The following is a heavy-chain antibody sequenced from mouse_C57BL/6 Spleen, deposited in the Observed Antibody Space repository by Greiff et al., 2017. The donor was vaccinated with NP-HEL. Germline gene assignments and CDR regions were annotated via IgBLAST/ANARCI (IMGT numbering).Heavy chain of an antibody. CDR1: GFSFNTYA. CDR2: IRSKSNNYAT. V-gene: IGHV10-1*01. J-gene: IGHJ4*01. Sequence: EVKLQESGGGLVQPKGSLKLSCAASGFSFNTYAMNWVRQAPGKGLEWVARIRSKSNNYATYYADSVKDRFTISRDDSESMLYLQMNNLKTEDTAMYYCVREGDYYGSSYYAMDYWGQGTSVTVSS. CDR3: VREGDYYGSSYYAMDY. D-gene: IGHD1-1*01.